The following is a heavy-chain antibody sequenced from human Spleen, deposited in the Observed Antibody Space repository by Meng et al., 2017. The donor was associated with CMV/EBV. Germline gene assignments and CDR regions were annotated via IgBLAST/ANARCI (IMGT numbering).Heavy chain of an antibody. CDR3: ARSRWSAGNAFLFDY. Sequence: QVQLQQWGAGLVKPSETLSLTCTVSGGSISSYYWSWIRQPAGKGLEWIGRIYTSGSTNYNPSLKSRVTMSVDTSKNQFSLKLSSVTAADTAVYYCARSRWSAGNAFLFDYWGQGTLVTVSS. D-gene: IGHD1-1*01. CDR1: GGSISSYY. CDR2: IYTSGST. J-gene: IGHJ4*02. V-gene: IGHV4-59*10.